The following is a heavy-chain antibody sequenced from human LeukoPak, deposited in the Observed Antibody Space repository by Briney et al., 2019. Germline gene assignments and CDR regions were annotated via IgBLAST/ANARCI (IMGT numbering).Heavy chain of an antibody. J-gene: IGHJ4*02. Sequence: GGSLRLSCAASGFTFSSYEMNWVRQAPGKGLEWVSYISSSGSTIYYADSVKGRFTISRDNAKNSLYLQMNSLRAEDTAVYYCARVSSSSPKRTFDYWGQGTLLTVSS. CDR3: ARVSSSSPKRTFDY. CDR2: ISSSGSTI. V-gene: IGHV3-48*03. D-gene: IGHD6-6*01. CDR1: GFTFSSYE.